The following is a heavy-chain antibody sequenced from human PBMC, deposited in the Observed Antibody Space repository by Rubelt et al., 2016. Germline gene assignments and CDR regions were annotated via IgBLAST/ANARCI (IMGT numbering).Heavy chain of an antibody. CDR2: INAGNGNT. Sequence: QVQLVQSGAEVKKPGASVKVSCKASGYTFTSYAMHWVRQAPGQRLEWMGWINAGNGNTKYSQKFQGRGTITRDTSASTADMELSSLRSEDTAVYYCARDIYSGSYYGYWGQGTLVTVSS. D-gene: IGHD1-26*01. J-gene: IGHJ4*02. CDR1: GYTFTSYA. CDR3: ARDIYSGSYYGY. V-gene: IGHV1-3*01.